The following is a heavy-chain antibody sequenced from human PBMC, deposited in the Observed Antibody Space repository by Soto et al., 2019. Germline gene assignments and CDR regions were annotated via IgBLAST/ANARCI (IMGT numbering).Heavy chain of an antibody. CDR3: AREGFGGDYYYYGMDV. D-gene: IGHD3-10*01. CDR1: GGSISSYY. Sequence: PSETLSLTCTVSGGSISSYYWSWIRQPAGKGLEWIGRIYTSGSTNYNPSLKSRVTMSVDTSKNQFSLKLSSVTAADTAVYYCAREGFGGDYYYYGMDVCGPATPVTVS. CDR2: IYTSGST. J-gene: IGHJ6*02. V-gene: IGHV4-4*07.